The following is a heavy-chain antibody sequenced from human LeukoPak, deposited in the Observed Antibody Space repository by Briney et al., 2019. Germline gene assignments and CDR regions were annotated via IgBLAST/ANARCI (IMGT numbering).Heavy chain of an antibody. V-gene: IGHV3-23*01. Sequence: GGSLRLSCAASGFTFSSYAMSWVRQAPGKGLEWVSAITGSGGSTYYADSEKGRFTISRDNSKNTLYVQMNSLRAEDTAVYYCATERNWVFDYWGQGTLVIVSS. CDR1: GFTFSSYA. CDR2: ITGSGGST. CDR3: ATERNWVFDY. J-gene: IGHJ4*02. D-gene: IGHD7-27*01.